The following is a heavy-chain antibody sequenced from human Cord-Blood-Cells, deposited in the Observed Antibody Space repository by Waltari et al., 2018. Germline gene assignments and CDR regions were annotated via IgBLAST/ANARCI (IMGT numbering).Heavy chain of an antibody. CDR1: AATFSSYA. J-gene: IGHJ4*02. CDR2: IIPIFGTA. D-gene: IGHD5-18*01. V-gene: IGHV1-69*01. CDR3: ARDLGNAAVVGYFDY. Sequence: QVLLVQSGAEVKKHGSSVKVCCKASAATFSSYAISWVRQAPGQGLEWLGGIIPIFGTANYAQKFQGRVTITADESTSTAYMELSSLISEDTAVYYCARDLGNAAVVGYFDYWGQGTLVTVSS.